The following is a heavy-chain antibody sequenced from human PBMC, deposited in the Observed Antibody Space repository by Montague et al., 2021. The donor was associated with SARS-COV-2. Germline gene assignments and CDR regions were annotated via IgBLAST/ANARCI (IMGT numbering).Heavy chain of an antibody. CDR1: GFTVSSNY. J-gene: IGHJ5*02. D-gene: IGHD3-10*01. V-gene: IGHV3-53*01. Sequence: SLRLSCAASGFTVSSNYMSWVRQAPGKGLEWVSVIYSGGSTYYADSVTGRFSISRDNSKNTLYLQMNSLRAEDTAVYYCARPVWFGELSSENWFDPWGQGTLVTVSS. CDR2: IYSGGST. CDR3: ARPVWFGELSSENWFDP.